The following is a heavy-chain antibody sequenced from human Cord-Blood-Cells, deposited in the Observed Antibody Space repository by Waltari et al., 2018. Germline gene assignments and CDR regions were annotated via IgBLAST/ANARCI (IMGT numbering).Heavy chain of an antibody. Sequence: QVQLVQSGAEVKKPGASVKVSCKASGYTFTGYYMHWVRQAPGQGLEWMGRINPNSGGTNYAQKFQGRVTMTRDTSISTAYMELSRLRSDDTAVYYCARTIFGVVMTFDYWDQGTLVTVSS. V-gene: IGHV1-2*06. CDR3: ARTIFGVVMTFDY. J-gene: IGHJ4*02. D-gene: IGHD3-3*01. CDR2: INPNSGGT. CDR1: GYTFTGYY.